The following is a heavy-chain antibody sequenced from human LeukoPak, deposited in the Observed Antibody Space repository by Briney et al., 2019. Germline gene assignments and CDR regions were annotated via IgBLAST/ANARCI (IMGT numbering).Heavy chain of an antibody. J-gene: IGHJ5*02. CDR1: GYTFTGYY. V-gene: IGHV1-2*02. CDR2: IRAYSGGT. CDR3: AREEDVLMVYAHNLFDP. Sequence: ASVKVSCKASGYTFTGYYMHWVRQAPGQGLEWMGWIRAYSGGTNYAQKFQGRVTMTRDTSISTAYMELSRLRSDDTAVYYCAREEDVLMVYAHNLFDPWGQGTLVTVSS. D-gene: IGHD2-8*01.